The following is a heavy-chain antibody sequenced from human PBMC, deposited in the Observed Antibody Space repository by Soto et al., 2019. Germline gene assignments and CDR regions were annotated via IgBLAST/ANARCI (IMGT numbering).Heavy chain of an antibody. D-gene: IGHD2-2*01. Sequence: QVQLLQSGAEVKKPGSSVKVSCPASRDTFNTYAVSWVRQAPGQGLAWMGGIVPIIATTYYAENFQGRITITADDSTTTVYMELSDLRSEDTAIYYCARGGFSNSWRFAQWGQGTLLTASS. CDR3: ARGGFSNSWRFAQ. J-gene: IGHJ4*02. CDR1: RDTFNTYA. V-gene: IGHV1-69*01. CDR2: IVPIIATT.